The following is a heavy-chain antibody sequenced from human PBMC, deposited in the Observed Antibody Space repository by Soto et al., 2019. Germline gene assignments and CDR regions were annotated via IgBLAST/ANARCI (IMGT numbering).Heavy chain of an antibody. Sequence: EVQLVESGGGLVKPGGSLRLSCAASGFTFSSYSMNWVRQAPGKGLEWVSSISSSSSYIYYADSVKGRFTISRDNANNSLYLQMNSLRAEDTAVYYCARVGSGYDLGGNYYYGMDVWGQGTTVTVSS. CDR1: GFTFSSYS. CDR3: ARVGSGYDLGGNYYYGMDV. D-gene: IGHD5-12*01. J-gene: IGHJ6*02. CDR2: ISSSSSYI. V-gene: IGHV3-21*01.